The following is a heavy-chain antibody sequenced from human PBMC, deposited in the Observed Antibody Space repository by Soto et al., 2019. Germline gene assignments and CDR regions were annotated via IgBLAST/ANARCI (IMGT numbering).Heavy chain of an antibody. CDR2: IQQDGSVK. CDR3: ARVRRWEDYFDY. Sequence: EVQLVESGGGLVQPGRSLRVSCAASGFTFSSYWMSWVRQAPGKGLQWVAIIQQDGSVKYYMDSVKGRFTISRDNAKNSLYLQMNSLRVEDTGVYHCARVRRWEDYFDYWGQGALVTVSS. CDR1: GFTFSSYW. V-gene: IGHV3-7*04. J-gene: IGHJ4*02. D-gene: IGHD1-26*01.